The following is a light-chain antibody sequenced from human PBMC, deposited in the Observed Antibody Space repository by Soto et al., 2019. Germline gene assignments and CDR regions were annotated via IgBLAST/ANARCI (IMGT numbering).Light chain of an antibody. V-gene: IGKV3-20*01. CDR2: GAS. J-gene: IGKJ5*01. CDR3: QRTYNAPPGVT. Sequence: EVVLTQSPGTLSLSPGERVTLSCRASQSVSSSYLAWYQQKPGQAPRLLIYGASTWATGIPARFSGSGSGTEFTLTISSLEPEDVATYYGQRTYNAPPGVTFGQGTRLEIK. CDR1: QSVSSSY.